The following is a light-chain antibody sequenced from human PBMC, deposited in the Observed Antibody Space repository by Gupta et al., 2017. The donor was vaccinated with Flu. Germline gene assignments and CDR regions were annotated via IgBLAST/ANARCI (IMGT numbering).Light chain of an antibody. V-gene: IGKV4-1*01. CDR3: QKYYGAPYS. Sequence: DILVTQFPDSLAVSLGERATIKCRSSQNLLYNSNNKNYLAWFQQKPGQPPKLLIYWASTRESGVPDRFSGSWSGTDFTLTINSLQAEDVAVYYCQKYYGAPYSFGQGTKLEIK. CDR2: WAS. CDR1: QNLLYNSNNKNY. J-gene: IGKJ2*03.